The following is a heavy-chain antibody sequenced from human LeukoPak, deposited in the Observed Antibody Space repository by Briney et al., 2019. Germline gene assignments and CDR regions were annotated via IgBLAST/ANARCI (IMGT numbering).Heavy chain of an antibody. CDR3: TRNYRGSFHYFDY. V-gene: IGHV3-49*03. D-gene: IGHD1-26*01. CDR1: GFTFSDYA. J-gene: IGHJ4*02. CDR2: IRSKTYGGTT. Sequence: GGSLRLSCAASGFTFSDYARSWFRQAPGKGLEWVGFIRSKTYGGTTEYAASVKRRFTISRDDSKSIAHLQMSSLKTGDTAVYYCTRNYRGSFHYFDYWGQGTLVTVSS.